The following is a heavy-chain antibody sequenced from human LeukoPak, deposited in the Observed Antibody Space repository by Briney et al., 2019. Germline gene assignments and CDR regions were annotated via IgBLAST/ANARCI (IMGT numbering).Heavy chain of an antibody. CDR1: GFTFSSYG. J-gene: IGHJ4*02. Sequence: GGSLRLSCAASGFTFSSYGMHWVRQAPGKGLEWVALIWYDGSNKYYADSVKGRFTISRDNSKSTLYLQMNSLRAEDTAVYYCARDHPSLYFDYWGQGTLVTVSS. V-gene: IGHV3-33*01. CDR3: ARDHPSLYFDY. CDR2: IWYDGSNK.